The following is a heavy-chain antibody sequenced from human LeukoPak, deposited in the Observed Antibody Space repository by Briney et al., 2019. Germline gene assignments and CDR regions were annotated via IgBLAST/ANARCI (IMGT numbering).Heavy chain of an antibody. CDR3: ARDKLWPLGY. V-gene: IGHV1-69*04. CDR1: RVTFRRYA. Sequence: SVRVSCKASRVTFRRYAITWVRQAPGQGLEWMGRIIPILGIANYAQKIQGRVTITADKSTSTAYMELSSLRSEDTAVYYCARDKLWPLGYWGQGTLVTVSS. J-gene: IGHJ4*02. CDR2: IIPILGIA. D-gene: IGHD3-10*01.